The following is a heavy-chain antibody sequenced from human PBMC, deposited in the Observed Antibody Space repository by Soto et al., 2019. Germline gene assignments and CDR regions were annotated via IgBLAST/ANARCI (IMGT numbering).Heavy chain of an antibody. Sequence: GGSLRLSCAASGFTFSAYAMSWVRQAPGKGLQWVSGVGGSDTDKHYADSVRGRFTVSRDNSKNTLYLQMNSLRADDTAVYYRAKDATAVNGVWDPFDMWGQGTEVTVSS. V-gene: IGHV3-23*01. CDR1: GFTFSAYA. J-gene: IGHJ3*02. D-gene: IGHD2-8*01. CDR2: VGGSDTDK. CDR3: AKDATAVNGVWDPFDM.